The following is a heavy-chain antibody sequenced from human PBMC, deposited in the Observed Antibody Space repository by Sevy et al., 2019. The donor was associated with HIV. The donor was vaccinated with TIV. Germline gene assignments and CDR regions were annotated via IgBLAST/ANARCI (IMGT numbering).Heavy chain of an antibody. CDR2: FDPEDGET. D-gene: IGHD3-22*01. CDR3: AITKGYYDSSGYPFDY. Sequence: ASVKVSCKVSGYTLTQLSMHWVRQAPGKGLEWMGSFDPEDGETIYAQKFQGRVTMTEDTSTDTAYMELSSLKSEDTAVFYCAITKGYYDSSGYPFDYWGQGILVTVSS. V-gene: IGHV1-24*01. CDR1: GYTLTQLS. J-gene: IGHJ4*02.